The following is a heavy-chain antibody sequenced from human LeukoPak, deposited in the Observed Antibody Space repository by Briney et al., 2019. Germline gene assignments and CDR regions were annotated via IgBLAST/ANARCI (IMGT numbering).Heavy chain of an antibody. D-gene: IGHD3-16*01. CDR2: IHHGGST. CDR1: GGSLSGYY. V-gene: IGHV4-34*01. CDR3: ARRFSRYYMDV. J-gene: IGHJ6*03. Sequence: SETLSLTCGVSGGSLSGYYWTWIRQSPGKGLVWIGEIHHGGSTNYKPALNSRLTMLLDSAKKQFSLRLTSVTAADTAVYYCARRFSRYYMDVWGKGTTVIVSS.